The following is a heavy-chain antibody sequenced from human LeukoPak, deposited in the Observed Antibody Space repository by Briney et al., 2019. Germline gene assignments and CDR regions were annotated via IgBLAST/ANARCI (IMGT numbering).Heavy chain of an antibody. CDR3: ALLGATELDY. D-gene: IGHD1-26*01. V-gene: IGHV1-2*02. CDR2: VIPHSGGT. CDR1: GYTFTGYY. J-gene: IGHJ4*02. Sequence: GASVKFSCKASGYTFTGYYVHWVRQAPGQGLEWMGWVIPHSGGTNYAQKFQGRVTMTRDTSINTAYMELFRLRSDDTAIYYCALLGATELDYWGQGTLVTVSS.